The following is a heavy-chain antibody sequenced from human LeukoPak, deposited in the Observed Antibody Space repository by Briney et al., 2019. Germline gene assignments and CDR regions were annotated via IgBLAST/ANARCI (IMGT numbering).Heavy chain of an antibody. CDR1: GFTFSSYS. CDR3: ASVREGSTSPPYDY. Sequence: GGSLRLSCAASGFTFSSYSMNWVRQAPGKGLEWVSSISSSSSYIYYADSVKGRFTISRDNAKNSLYLQMNSLRAEDTAVYYCASVREGSTSPPYDYWGQGTLVTVSS. V-gene: IGHV3-21*01. J-gene: IGHJ4*02. CDR2: ISSSSSYI. D-gene: IGHD2-2*01.